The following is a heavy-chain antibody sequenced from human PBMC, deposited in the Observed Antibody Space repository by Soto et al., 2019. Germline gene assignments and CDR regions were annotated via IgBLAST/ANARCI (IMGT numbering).Heavy chain of an antibody. D-gene: IGHD6-19*01. CDR1: GFTFSSYG. J-gene: IGHJ4*02. CDR3: AKDDDSSGWYLDY. CDR2: ISYDGSKK. V-gene: IGHV3-30*18. Sequence: VQLVESGGGVVQPGRSLRLSCAASGFTFSSYGMHWVRQAPGKGLEWVAVISYDGSKKYYTDTVKGRFTISRDNSENTLYLQINSLRAEDTAVYYCAKDDDSSGWYLDYWGQGTLVTVSS.